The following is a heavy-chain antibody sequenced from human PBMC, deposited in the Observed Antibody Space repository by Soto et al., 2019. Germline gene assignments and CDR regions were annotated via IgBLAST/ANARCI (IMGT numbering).Heavy chain of an antibody. Sequence: SETLSLTCTVSGGSISSGGYYWTWIRQHPGKGLEWIGYIYYSGSTYYNPSLKSRVTISVDTSKNQFSLKLSSVTAADTAVYYCARGRVGDYYYYGSGSYYSPPYYFDYWGQGTLVTVSS. CDR3: ARGRVGDYYYYGSGSYYSPPYYFDY. V-gene: IGHV4-31*03. D-gene: IGHD3-10*01. J-gene: IGHJ4*02. CDR2: IYYSGST. CDR1: GGSISSGGYY.